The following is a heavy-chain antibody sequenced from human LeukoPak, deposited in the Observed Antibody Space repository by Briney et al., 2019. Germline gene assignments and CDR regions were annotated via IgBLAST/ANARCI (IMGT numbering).Heavy chain of an antibody. CDR3: ARTAEDSGTYFDY. CDR2: IYYSGST. J-gene: IGHJ4*02. D-gene: IGHD1-1*01. CDR1: GYSISSSNW. V-gene: IGHV4-28*01. Sequence: SETLSLTCAVSGYSISSSNWWGWIPQPPGKGLEWIRYIYYSGSTYYTPSLKSRVTMSVDTSKNQFCLKLKCVTAVDTAVYYCARTAEDSGTYFDYWGQGTLVTVSS.